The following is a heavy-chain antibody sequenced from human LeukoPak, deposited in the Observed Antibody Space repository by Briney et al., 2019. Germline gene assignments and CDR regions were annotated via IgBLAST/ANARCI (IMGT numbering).Heavy chain of an antibody. J-gene: IGHJ4*02. CDR1: GGSISSDTYY. CDR3: ARDVPIDY. Sequence: ASETLSLTCTVSGGSISSDTYYWGWIRQPPGRGLEWIGSIYYSGNTYYNPSLKSRVTISVDTSKNQFSLKLSSVTAADTAVYYCARDVPIDYWGQGTLVTVSS. V-gene: IGHV4-39*07. CDR2: IYYSGNT.